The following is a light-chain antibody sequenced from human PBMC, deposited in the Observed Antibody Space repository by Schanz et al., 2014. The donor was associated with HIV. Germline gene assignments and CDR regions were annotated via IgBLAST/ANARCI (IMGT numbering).Light chain of an antibody. CDR3: CSYAGSSTFEV. J-gene: IGLJ3*02. Sequence: QSALTQPASVSGSPGQSITISCTGTSSDVGSYNLVSWYQQYPGKVPKLMIYEVNKRPSGVSNRFSASKSGNTASLTISGLQAEDEADYYCCSYAGSSTFEVFGGGTKLTVL. V-gene: IGLV2-23*02. CDR2: EVN. CDR1: SSDVGSYNL.